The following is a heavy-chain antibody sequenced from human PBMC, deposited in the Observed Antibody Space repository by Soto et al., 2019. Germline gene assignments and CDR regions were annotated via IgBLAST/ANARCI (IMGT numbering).Heavy chain of an antibody. CDR3: ARRFDFWIGYYSGVSFDY. CDR1: GGSISSSSYY. V-gene: IGHV4-39*01. CDR2: IYYSGSN. J-gene: IGHJ4*02. Sequence: QLQLQESGPGLVKPSETLSLTCTVSGGSISSSSYYWGWIRQPPGKGLEWIGSIYYSGSNYYNPSIQSRGTIPVDTAKNQFSLMLSSVNAADTAVYYCARRFDFWIGYYSGVSFDYWGQGTLVTVSS. D-gene: IGHD3-3*01.